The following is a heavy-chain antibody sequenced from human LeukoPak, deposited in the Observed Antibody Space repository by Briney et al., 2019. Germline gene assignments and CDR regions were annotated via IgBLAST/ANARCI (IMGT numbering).Heavy chain of an antibody. D-gene: IGHD3-10*01. V-gene: IGHV1-18*01. CDR1: GYTFTSYG. CDR3: ARDLPMVRGVRGFDY. CDR2: ISAYNGNT. Sequence: GASVKVSCKASGYTFTSYGISWVRQAPGQGLEWMGRISAYNGNTNYAQKLQGRVTMTTDTSTSTAYMELRSLRSDDTAVYYCARDLPMVRGVRGFDYWGQGTLVTVSS. J-gene: IGHJ4*02.